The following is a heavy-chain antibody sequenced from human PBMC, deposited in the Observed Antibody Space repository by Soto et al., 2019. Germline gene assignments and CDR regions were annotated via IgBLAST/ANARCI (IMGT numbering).Heavy chain of an antibody. D-gene: IGHD1-1*01. J-gene: IGHJ6*02. V-gene: IGHV3-73*02. CDR3: TSAPGGLEPTGYYGMDV. CDR2: IRSKANSYAT. CDR1: GFTFSGSA. Sequence: EVQLVESGGGLVQPGGSLKLSCAASGFTFSGSAMHWVRQASGKGLEWVGRIRSKANSYATAYAASVKGRFTISRDDSKNTAYMQMNRLKTEDTAVYYCTSAPGGLEPTGYYGMDVWSQGTTVTVSS.